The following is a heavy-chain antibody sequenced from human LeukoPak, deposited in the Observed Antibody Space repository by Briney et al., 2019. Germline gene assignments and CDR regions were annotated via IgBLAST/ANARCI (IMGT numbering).Heavy chain of an antibody. J-gene: IGHJ5*02. D-gene: IGHD3-10*01. Sequence: SQTLSLTCTVSGGSISSGDYYWSWIRQPPGKGLEWIGYIYYSGSTYYNPSLKSRVTISVDTSKNQFSLKLSSVTAADTAVYYCARGRITMVRAVKRSCNVGGWFDPWGQGTLVTVSS. CDR3: ARGRITMVRAVKRSCNVGGWFDP. CDR1: GGSISSGDYY. CDR2: IYYSGST. V-gene: IGHV4-30-4*01.